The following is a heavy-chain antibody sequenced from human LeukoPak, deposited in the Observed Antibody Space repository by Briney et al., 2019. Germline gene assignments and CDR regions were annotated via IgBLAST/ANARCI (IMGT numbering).Heavy chain of an antibody. V-gene: IGHV1-46*01. CDR3: ARVAGSHYYDSSGYMGEVFDY. Sequence: GASVKVSCKASGYTFTSYYMHWVRQAPGQGLEWMGIINPSGGSTSYAQKFQGRVTMTRDMSTSTVYMELSSLRSEDTAVYYCARVAGSHYYDSSGYMGEVFDYWGQGTLVTVSS. CDR2: INPSGGST. J-gene: IGHJ4*02. D-gene: IGHD3-22*01. CDR1: GYTFTSYY.